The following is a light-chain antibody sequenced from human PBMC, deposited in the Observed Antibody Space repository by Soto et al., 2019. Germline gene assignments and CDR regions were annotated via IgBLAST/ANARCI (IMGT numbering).Light chain of an antibody. Sequence: QSALTQPASVSGSPGQSITISCTGTSSDVGGYNYVSWYQQYPGKAPKLMIYDVSNWPSGVSNRFSGSKSGNTASLTISGLQAEDEADYYCSSYTSSSTPVVFGGGTKLTVL. CDR1: SSDVGGYNY. V-gene: IGLV2-14*01. J-gene: IGLJ2*01. CDR2: DVS. CDR3: SSYTSSSTPVV.